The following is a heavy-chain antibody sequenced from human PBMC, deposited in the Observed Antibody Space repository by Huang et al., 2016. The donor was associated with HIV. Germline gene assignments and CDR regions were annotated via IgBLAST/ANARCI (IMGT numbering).Heavy chain of an antibody. CDR2: MYDSGRT. D-gene: IGHD3-3*01. CDR1: GGSISSSFYY. J-gene: IGHJ4*02. CDR3: VRHRPNYDFWSGYYPYFDD. Sequence: QVQLQESGRGLVKPSETLSLTCTVSGGSISSSFYYWGWIRQSPGKGLEWIGSMYDSGRTYYKPSRRSRVTISADTSNSQFALKVTSVTAADSAVYYCVRHRPNYDFWSGYYPYFDDWGQGTLVTVSS. V-gene: IGHV4-39*01.